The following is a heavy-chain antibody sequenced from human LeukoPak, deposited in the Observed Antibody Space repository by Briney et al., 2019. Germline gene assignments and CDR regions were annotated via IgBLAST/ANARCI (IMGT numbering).Heavy chain of an antibody. V-gene: IGHV3-74*01. CDR3: ARELFVVS. J-gene: IGHJ4*02. Sequence: PGGSLRLSCAASGFTFSSFWMHWVRQAPGKGLVWVSRVNDDGSTTSYADSVKGRFTISRDNAKNSLYLQMNSLRTEDTAVYYCARELFVVSWGQGTLVTVSS. CDR1: GFTFSSFW. D-gene: IGHD3-16*01. CDR2: VNDDGSTT.